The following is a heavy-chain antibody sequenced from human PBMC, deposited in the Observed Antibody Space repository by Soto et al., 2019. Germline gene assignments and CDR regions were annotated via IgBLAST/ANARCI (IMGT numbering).Heavy chain of an antibody. Sequence: EVQLLESGGGLVQPGGSLRLSCAASGFTFSSYAMSWVRQAPGKGLEWVSAISGSGGSTYYADSVKGRFIISRDNSKNTLYLQMNSLRAEDTAVYYCANWGNGVLDGMDVWGQGTTVTVSS. CDR3: ANWGNGVLDGMDV. J-gene: IGHJ6*02. D-gene: IGHD3-16*01. V-gene: IGHV3-23*01. CDR1: GFTFSSYA. CDR2: ISGSGGST.